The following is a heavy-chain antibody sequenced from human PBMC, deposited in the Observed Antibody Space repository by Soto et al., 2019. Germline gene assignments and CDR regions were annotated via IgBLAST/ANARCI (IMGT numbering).Heavy chain of an antibody. V-gene: IGHV4-59*01. Sequence: SETLSLTCTVSGGSISSYYWSWIRQPPGKGLEWIGYIYYSGSTNYNPSLKSRVTISVDTSKNQFSLKLSSVTAADTAVYYCARDKSSRSFGIDPWGQGTLVTVSS. J-gene: IGHJ5*02. D-gene: IGHD6-6*01. CDR1: GGSISSYY. CDR2: IYYSGST. CDR3: ARDKSSRSFGIDP.